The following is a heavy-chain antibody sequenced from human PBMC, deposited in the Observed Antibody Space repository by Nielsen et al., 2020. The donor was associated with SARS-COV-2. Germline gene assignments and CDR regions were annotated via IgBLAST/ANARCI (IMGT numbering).Heavy chain of an antibody. D-gene: IGHD4-17*01. J-gene: IGHJ6*02. Sequence: GGSLRFSCAASGFTVSSNYMSWVRQAPGKGLEWVSVIYSGGSTYYADSVKGRFTISRDNSKNTLYLQMNSLRAEDTAVYYCARDDGDSYYYYYGMDVWGQGTTVTVSS. V-gene: IGHV3-66*01. CDR1: GFTVSSNY. CDR2: IYSGGST. CDR3: ARDDGDSYYYYYGMDV.